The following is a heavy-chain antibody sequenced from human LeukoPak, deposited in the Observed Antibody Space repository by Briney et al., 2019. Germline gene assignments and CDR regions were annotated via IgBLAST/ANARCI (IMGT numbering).Heavy chain of an antibody. J-gene: IGHJ4*02. CDR1: GFTFSRYV. Sequence: PGGSLRLSCAASGFTFSRYVMSWVRQAPGKGLEWVSAISDSGGSTYYADSVKGRFTISRDNSKDTLYFQMNSLRSDDTAVYYCAKGAYDFWSGYLGCSGGSCYGVYFDYWGQGTLVTVSS. V-gene: IGHV3-23*01. D-gene: IGHD3-3*01. CDR2: ISDSGGST. CDR3: AKGAYDFWSGYLGCSGGSCYGVYFDY.